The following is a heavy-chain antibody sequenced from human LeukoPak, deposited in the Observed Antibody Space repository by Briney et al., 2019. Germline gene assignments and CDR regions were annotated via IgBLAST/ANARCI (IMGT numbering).Heavy chain of an antibody. V-gene: IGHV3-33*01. D-gene: IGHD3-16*01. J-gene: IGHJ6*02. CDR1: GFTFSNYG. CDR3: ARDRFPHDDAHYGVDV. Sequence: PGGSLRLSRTASGFTFSNYGMHWVRQAPGKGLEWVAVMWVWNDGSNEYYADSVKGRFTIARDNSKNTLYLQMVSLRAKDTADYYCARDRFPHDDAHYGVDVWGQGTTVTVSS. CDR2: MWVWNDGSNE.